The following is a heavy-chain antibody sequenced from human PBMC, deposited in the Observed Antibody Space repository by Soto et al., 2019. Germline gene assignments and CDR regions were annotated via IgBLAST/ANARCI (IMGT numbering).Heavy chain of an antibody. Sequence: EVQLLESGGGLGQPGGSLRLSCAASGFTFSSYDMTWVRQAPGKGLEWVSTITSSAGATYYADSVKGRFTISRDNSRKALYWQRNNLRAEDTAVYYCAKYIGGGGYWYDYWGQGTLVTVSS. CDR2: ITSSAGAT. CDR1: GFTFSSYD. D-gene: IGHD2-21*02. CDR3: AKYIGGGGYWYDY. V-gene: IGHV3-23*01. J-gene: IGHJ4*02.